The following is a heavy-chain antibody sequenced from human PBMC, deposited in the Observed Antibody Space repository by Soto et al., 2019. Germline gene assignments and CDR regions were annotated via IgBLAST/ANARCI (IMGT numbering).Heavy chain of an antibody. V-gene: IGHV3-23*01. D-gene: IGHD6-19*01. J-gene: IGHJ6*02. CDR1: GFTFSSYA. CDR2: ISGSGGST. Sequence: GGSLRLSCAASGFTFSSYAMSWVRQAPGKGLEWVSAISGSGGSTYYADSVKGRFTISRDNSKNTLYLQMNSLRAEDTAVYYCAKPPIAVAGAYYYYGMDVWGQGTTVTVSS. CDR3: AKPPIAVAGAYYYYGMDV.